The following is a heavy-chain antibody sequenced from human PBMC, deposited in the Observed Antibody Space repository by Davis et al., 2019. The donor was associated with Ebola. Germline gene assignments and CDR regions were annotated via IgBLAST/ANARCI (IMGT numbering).Heavy chain of an antibody. D-gene: IGHD6-13*01. CDR3: ARLSSTWSSLYGMDV. CDR2: INPNDGRT. Sequence: ASVKVSCKASGYTFTNYYMHWVRQAPGQGLEWMGMINPNDGRTIYAQTFQGRVTITRDTSATTAYMDLSSLRSEDTAVYFCARLSSTWSSLYGMDVWGQGTTVTVSS. V-gene: IGHV1-46*01. CDR1: GYTFTNYY. J-gene: IGHJ6*02.